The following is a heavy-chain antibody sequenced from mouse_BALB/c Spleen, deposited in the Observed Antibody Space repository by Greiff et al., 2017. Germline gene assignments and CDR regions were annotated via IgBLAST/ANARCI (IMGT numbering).Heavy chain of an antibody. CDR3: ARRGPYYYGSSYDWYFDV. J-gene: IGHJ1*01. CDR2: ILPGSGST. D-gene: IGHD1-1*01. V-gene: IGHV1-9*01. Sequence: VHLVESGAELMKPGASVKISCKATGYTFSSYWIEWVKQRPGHGFEWIGEILPGSGSTNYNEKFKGKATFTADTSSNTAYMQLSSLTSEDSAVYYCARRGPYYYGSSYDWYFDVWGAGTTVTVSS. CDR1: GYTFSSYW.